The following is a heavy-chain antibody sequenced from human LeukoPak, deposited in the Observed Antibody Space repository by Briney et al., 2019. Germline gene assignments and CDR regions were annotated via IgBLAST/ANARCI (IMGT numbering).Heavy chain of an antibody. CDR2: IYYSGST. CDR3: ARSPIVVVPAARLDY. V-gene: IGHV4-59*01. Sequence: SETLSLTCTVSGGSISSYYWSWIRQPPGKGLEWIGYIYYSGSTNYNPSLKSRVTISVDTSKNQFSLKLSSVTAADTAVYYCARSPIVVVPAARLDYWGQGTLVTVSS. CDR1: GGSISSYY. D-gene: IGHD2-2*01. J-gene: IGHJ4*02.